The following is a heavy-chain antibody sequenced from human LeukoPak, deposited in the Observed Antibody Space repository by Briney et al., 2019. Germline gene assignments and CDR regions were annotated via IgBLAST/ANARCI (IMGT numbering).Heavy chain of an antibody. D-gene: IGHD6-19*01. V-gene: IGHV4-4*07. Sequence: SETLPLTCTVSGGSISSYYWSWIRQPAGKGLEWIGRIYTSGSTNYNPSLKSRVTMSVDTSKNQFSLKLSSVTAADTAEYYCAGAVGQWLVEYYFDYWGQGTLVTVSS. J-gene: IGHJ4*02. CDR1: GGSISSYY. CDR2: IYTSGST. CDR3: AGAVGQWLVEYYFDY.